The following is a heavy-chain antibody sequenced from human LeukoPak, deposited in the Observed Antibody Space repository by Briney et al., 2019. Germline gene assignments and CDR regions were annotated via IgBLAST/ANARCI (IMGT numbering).Heavy chain of an antibody. V-gene: IGHV1-46*01. Sequence: GASVKVSCKASGYTFTTYYVHWVRQAPGQGLEWMGIVNPSGDNTTHAQKFQGRVTMTKDTSTSAVHMELSSLRSEDTAVYYCARGSSYINPPDYWGQGTLVTVSS. D-gene: IGHD4-11*01. J-gene: IGHJ4*02. CDR1: GYTFTTYY. CDR3: ARGSSYINPPDY. CDR2: VNPSGDNT.